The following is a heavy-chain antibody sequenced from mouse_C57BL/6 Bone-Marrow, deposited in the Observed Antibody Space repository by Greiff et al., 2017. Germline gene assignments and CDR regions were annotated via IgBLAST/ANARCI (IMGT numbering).Heavy chain of an antibody. CDR3: ARQGPTAHYYAMDY. CDR2: ISGGGGNT. D-gene: IGHD1-2*01. CDR1: GFTFSSYT. V-gene: IGHV5-9*01. Sequence: EVLLVESGGGLVKPGGSLKLSCAASGFTFSSYTMSWVRQTPEKRLAWVATISGGGGNTYYPDSVKGRFTISRDNAKNTLYLQLSRLRSEDTALYYCARQGPTAHYYAMDYWGQGTSVTVSS. J-gene: IGHJ4*01.